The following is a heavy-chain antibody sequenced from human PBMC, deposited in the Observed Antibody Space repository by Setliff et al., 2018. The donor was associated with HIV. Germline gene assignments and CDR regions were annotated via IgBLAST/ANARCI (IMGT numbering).Heavy chain of an antibody. CDR1: GGSITNGGYY. V-gene: IGHV4-61*09. J-gene: IGHJ4*02. CDR2: IYTGGST. Sequence: PSETLSLTCTVSGGSITNGGYYWSWIRQPAGKGLEWIGHIYTGGSTNFNPSLKSRVTISMDMSKNQFSLKLTSLTAADTAVYYCARGSGTFYDVLTFGPWGQGTLVTVSS. CDR3: ARGSGTFYDVLTFGP. D-gene: IGHD3-9*01.